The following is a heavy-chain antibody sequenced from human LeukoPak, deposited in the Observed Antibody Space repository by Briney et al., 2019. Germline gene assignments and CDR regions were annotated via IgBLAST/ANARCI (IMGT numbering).Heavy chain of an antibody. CDR3: ARERAVIVVGFDL. CDR2: VSYDGTNI. CDR1: GFTFSDHV. D-gene: IGHD3-22*01. Sequence: GGSLRVSCAASGFTFSDHVMHWVRQAPGKGLEWLAVVSYDGTNIYYADSVKGRFTISRDNSNNTLYLQMNSLRIEDTAVYYCARERAVIVVGFDLWGQGTLVTVSS. J-gene: IGHJ4*02. V-gene: IGHV3-30*01.